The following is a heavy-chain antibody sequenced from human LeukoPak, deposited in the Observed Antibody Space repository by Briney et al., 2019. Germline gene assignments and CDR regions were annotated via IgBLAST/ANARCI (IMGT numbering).Heavy chain of an antibody. CDR3: ASGTYSSSSNLAD. CDR1: GLTVSTNY. V-gene: IGHV3-30*02. CDR2: IRYDGSNK. D-gene: IGHD6-6*01. J-gene: IGHJ4*02. Sequence: PGGSLRLSCAASGLTVSTNYMTWVRQAPGKGLEWVAFIRYDGSNKYYADSVKGRFTISRDNSKNTLYLQMNSLRAEDTAVYYCASGTYSSSSNLADWGQGTLVTVSS.